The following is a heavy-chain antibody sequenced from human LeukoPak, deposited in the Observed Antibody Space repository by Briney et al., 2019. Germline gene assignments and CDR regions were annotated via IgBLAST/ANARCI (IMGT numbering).Heavy chain of an antibody. Sequence: GGSLRLSCAASAFTFSSYAMSWVRQAPGKGLVWVSRINSDGSSTNYADSVKGRFTISRDNAKNTLYLLMNSLRVEDTAVYYCASSSGGFNWFDPWGQGTLVTVSS. CDR2: INSDGSST. CDR3: ASSSGGFNWFDP. CDR1: AFTFSSYA. V-gene: IGHV3-74*01. J-gene: IGHJ5*02. D-gene: IGHD6-19*01.